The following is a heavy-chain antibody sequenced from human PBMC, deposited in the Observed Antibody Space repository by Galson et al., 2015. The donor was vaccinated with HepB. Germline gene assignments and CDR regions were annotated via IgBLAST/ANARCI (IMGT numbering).Heavy chain of an antibody. CDR1: GGTFSSYA. CDR3: ASSDSSSWWGRGPFDY. CDR2: IIPILGIA. Sequence: SVKVSCKASGGTFSSYAISWVRQAPGQGLEWMGGIIPILGIANYAQKFQGRVTITADKSTSTAYMELSSLRSEDTAVYYCASSDSSSWWGRGPFDYWGQGTLVTVSS. V-gene: IGHV1-69*10. D-gene: IGHD6-13*01. J-gene: IGHJ4*02.